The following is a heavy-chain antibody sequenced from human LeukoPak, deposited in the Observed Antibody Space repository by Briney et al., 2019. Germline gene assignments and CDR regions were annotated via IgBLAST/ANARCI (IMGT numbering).Heavy chain of an antibody. CDR1: GFAFDDSY. J-gene: IGHJ4*02. Sequence: PRGSLRLSCAASGFAFDDSYMSWVRQAPGKGLGWVSYINGGGGNYYYADSVRGRFTNSRDNAKNTLYLQMNSLRAEDTAVYYCVKGGLWVDFDYWGQGTLVTVSS. CDR3: VKGGLWVDFDY. D-gene: IGHD3-16*01. V-gene: IGHV3-11*01. CDR2: INGGGGNY.